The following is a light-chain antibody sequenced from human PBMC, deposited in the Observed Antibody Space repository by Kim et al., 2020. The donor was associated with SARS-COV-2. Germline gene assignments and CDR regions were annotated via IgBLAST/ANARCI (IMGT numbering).Light chain of an antibody. J-gene: IGLJ2*01. V-gene: IGLV3-1*01. Sequence: SVSPEQTARITCSGGKFGDKFVFWYQQKVGQSPFLVIYQDNKRPSGIPGRFSGSNSGNTAILTISATQAMDEADYYCQTWGTNIAIFGGGTKLTV. CDR1: KFGDKF. CDR2: QDN. CDR3: QTWGTNIAI.